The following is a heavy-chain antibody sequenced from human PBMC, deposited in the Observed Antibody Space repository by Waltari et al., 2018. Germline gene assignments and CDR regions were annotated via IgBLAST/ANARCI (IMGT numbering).Heavy chain of an antibody. CDR3: AKDRAPLSLYGMDV. J-gene: IGHJ6*02. V-gene: IGHV1-2*06. CDR2: INPNMGGT. CDR1: GYTFTGYY. Sequence: QVQLVQSGAEVKKHGASVKVSCKASGYTFTGYYMHWVRQAPGQGLEWMGRINPNMGGTNYAQKFQGRVTMTRDTSISTAYMELNSLRAEDTAVYYCAKDRAPLSLYGMDVWGQGTTVTVSS.